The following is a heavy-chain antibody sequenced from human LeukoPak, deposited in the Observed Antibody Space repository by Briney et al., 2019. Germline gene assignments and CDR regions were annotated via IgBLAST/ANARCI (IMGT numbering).Heavy chain of an antibody. CDR2: ISSSGSTI. J-gene: IGHJ3*02. V-gene: IGHV3-11*04. D-gene: IGHD3-3*01. CDR3: ARASVGRDFWSGYHRLDAFDI. Sequence: GGSLRLSCAASGFTFSDHYMSWIRQAPGKGLEWVSYISSSGSTIYYADSVKGRFTISRDNAKNSLYLQMNSLRAEDTAVYYCARASVGRDFWSGYHRLDAFDIWGQGTMVTVSS. CDR1: GFTFSDHY.